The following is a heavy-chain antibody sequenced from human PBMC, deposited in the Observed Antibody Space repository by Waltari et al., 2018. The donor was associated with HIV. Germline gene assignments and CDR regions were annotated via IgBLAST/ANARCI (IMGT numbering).Heavy chain of an antibody. J-gene: IGHJ5*02. Sequence: QVQLQQWGAGLLKPSETLSLTCAVYGGSFSDYYWSWIRQPPGKGLEWIGEINHSGSTNYNPSLRSRVTISVDTSKNQFSLKLSSVTAADTAVYYCARVKRPHITIFGVVRSMGWFDTWGQGTLVTVS. CDR2: INHSGST. CDR3: ARVKRPHITIFGVVRSMGWFDT. CDR1: GGSFSDYY. V-gene: IGHV4-34*01. D-gene: IGHD3-3*01.